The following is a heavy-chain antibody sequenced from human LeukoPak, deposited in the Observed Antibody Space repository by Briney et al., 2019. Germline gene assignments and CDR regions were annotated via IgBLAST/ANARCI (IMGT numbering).Heavy chain of an antibody. CDR3: ARDQGQWLVSEFDY. CDR2: ISAYNGNT. D-gene: IGHD6-19*01. Sequence: ASVKVSCKASGYTFTSYGISWVRQAPGQGLEWMGWISAYNGNTNYAQKLQGRVTMTTGTSTSTAYMELRSLRSDDTAVYYCARDQGQWLVSEFDYWGQGTLVTVSS. J-gene: IGHJ4*02. V-gene: IGHV1-18*01. CDR1: GYTFTSYG.